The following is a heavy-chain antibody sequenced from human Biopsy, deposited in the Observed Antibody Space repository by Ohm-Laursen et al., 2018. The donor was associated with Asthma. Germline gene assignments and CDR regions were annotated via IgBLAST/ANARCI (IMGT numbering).Heavy chain of an antibody. J-gene: IGHJ4*02. D-gene: IGHD6-19*01. Sequence: SLRLSCTAPGFTFSSYAMHWGRQAPGKGLEWVAVISYDGSNKYYADSVKGRFTISRDNSKNTLYLQMNSLRAEDTAVYYCAREGIAVAHFDYWGQGTLVTVSS. CDR3: AREGIAVAHFDY. CDR1: GFTFSSYA. CDR2: ISYDGSNK. V-gene: IGHV3-30-3*01.